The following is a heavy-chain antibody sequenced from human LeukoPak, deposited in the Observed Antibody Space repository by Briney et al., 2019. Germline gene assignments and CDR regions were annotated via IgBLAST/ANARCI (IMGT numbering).Heavy chain of an antibody. CDR3: ASILWCDKGFDY. CDR1: GFTFSSYG. V-gene: IGHV3-33*01. CDR2: IWYDGSNK. J-gene: IGHJ4*02. D-gene: IGHD2-21*01. Sequence: GSLRLSCAASGFTFSSYGMHWVRQAPGKGLEWVAVIWYDGSNKYYADSVKGGFTISRDNSKNTMYMEMKRLRGEEREVYYGASILWCDKGFDYWGQGTLVTVSS.